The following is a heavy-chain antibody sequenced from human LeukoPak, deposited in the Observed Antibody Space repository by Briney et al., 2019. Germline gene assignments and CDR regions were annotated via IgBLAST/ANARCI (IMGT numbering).Heavy chain of an antibody. CDR2: IYYTEST. D-gene: IGHD6-19*01. V-gene: IGHV4-59*01. CDR1: GASISSYY. CDR3: SRGSVARFDN. Sequence: SETLSLTCSVSGASISSYYWSWIRQPPGKPLEWIGYIYYTESTNYNPSLKSRVTISADTSKSQFYLNVTSVTAADTAVYYCSRGSVARFDNWGQGILVTVSS. J-gene: IGHJ4*02.